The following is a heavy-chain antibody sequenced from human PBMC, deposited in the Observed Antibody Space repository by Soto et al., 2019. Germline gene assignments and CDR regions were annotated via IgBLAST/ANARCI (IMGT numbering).Heavy chain of an antibody. J-gene: IGHJ4*02. D-gene: IGHD5-12*01. V-gene: IGHV2-5*02. CDR3: AHRRKAQIVATVFDY. CDR1: GFSVISSGEG. Sequence: QITLKESGPTPVKPTQTLTLTCTFSGFSVISSGEGVGFIRQPPGKALEWLALLYWDDDKRYSPSLKSRLTITKDTSKNQVVLTMTNMDPVDTATYYCAHRRKAQIVATVFDYWGQGTLVTVSS. CDR2: LYWDDDK.